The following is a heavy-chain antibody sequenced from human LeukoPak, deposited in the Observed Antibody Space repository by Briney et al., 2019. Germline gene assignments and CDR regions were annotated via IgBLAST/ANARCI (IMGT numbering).Heavy chain of an antibody. CDR2: IYTSGST. J-gene: IGHJ5*02. V-gene: IGHV4-61*02. CDR1: GGSISSGSYY. Sequence: PSQTLSLTCTVSGGSISSGSYYWSWIRQPAGKGLEWIGRIYTSGSTNYNPSLKSRVTISVDTSKNQFSLKLSSVTAADTAVYYCAREQAEGHGSVRDWFDPWGRGTLVTVSS. D-gene: IGHD3-10*01. CDR3: AREQAEGHGSVRDWFDP.